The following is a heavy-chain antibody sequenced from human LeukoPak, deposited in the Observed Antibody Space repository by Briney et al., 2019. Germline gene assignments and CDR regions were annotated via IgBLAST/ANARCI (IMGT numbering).Heavy chain of an antibody. Sequence: GGSLRLSCAASGFTFRSYEMNWVRQAPGKGLEWVSYISSSGSTIYYADSVKGRFTISRDNAKNSLYLQMNSLRAEDTAVYYCARGGYCSGGSCYDYYYMDVWGKGTTVTVSS. D-gene: IGHD2-15*01. CDR2: ISSSGSTI. CDR3: ARGGYCSGGSCYDYYYMDV. CDR1: GFTFRSYE. J-gene: IGHJ6*03. V-gene: IGHV3-48*03.